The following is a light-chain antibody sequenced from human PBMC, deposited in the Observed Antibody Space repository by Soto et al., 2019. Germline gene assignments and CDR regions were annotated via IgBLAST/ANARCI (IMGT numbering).Light chain of an antibody. J-gene: IGLJ1*01. Sequence: QSVLTQPASVSGSPGQSITISCTGTSSDVGGYNYVSWYQQHPGKAPKLMIYDVSHRPSGVSNRFSGSKSGNTASLTISGLQAEDEDDYYCSSYTSSSTLVFGTGTKLTFL. CDR3: SSYTSSSTLV. CDR2: DVS. V-gene: IGLV2-14*01. CDR1: SSDVGGYNY.